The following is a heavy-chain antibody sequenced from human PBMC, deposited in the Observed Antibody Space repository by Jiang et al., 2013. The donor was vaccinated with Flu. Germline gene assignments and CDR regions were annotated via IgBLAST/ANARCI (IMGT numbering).Heavy chain of an antibody. CDR1: GGSFSGYY. CDR3: ARGSNYYYETRGNWFDP. D-gene: IGHD3-22*01. Sequence: LTCAVYGGSFSGYYWSWIRQPPGKGLEWIGEVNHSGSTNYNPSLKSRVSISVDTSKNQFFLKLSSVTAADTAVYYCARGSNYYYETRGNWFDPWGQGTLVTVSS. CDR2: VNHSGST. J-gene: IGHJ5*02. V-gene: IGHV4-34*01.